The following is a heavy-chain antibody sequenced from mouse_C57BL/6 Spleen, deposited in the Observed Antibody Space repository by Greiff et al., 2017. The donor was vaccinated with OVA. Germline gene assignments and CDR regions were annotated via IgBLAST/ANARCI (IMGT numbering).Heavy chain of an antibody. J-gene: IGHJ4*01. D-gene: IGHD2-4*01. Sequence: VQLQQPGAELVKPGASVKMSCKASGYTFTSYWITWVKQRPGQGLEWIGDIYPGSGSTNYNEKFKSKATLTVDTSSSTAYMQLSSLTSEDSAVYYCAREVYDYDVGAMDYWGQGTSVTVSS. CDR1: GYTFTSYW. V-gene: IGHV1-55*01. CDR2: IYPGSGST. CDR3: AREVYDYDVGAMDY.